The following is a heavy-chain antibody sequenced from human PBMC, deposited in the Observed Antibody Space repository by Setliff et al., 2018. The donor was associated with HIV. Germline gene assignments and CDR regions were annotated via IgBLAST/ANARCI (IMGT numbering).Heavy chain of an antibody. CDR1: GYTFTSYG. Sequence: ASVKVSCKASGYTFTSYGISWVRQAPGQGLEWMGWTSGDNVKTTYEQKLQDRLTMTTDTSTSTAFMELRSLSSDDSAVYYCVRDWYCSGGSCSNCFDPWGQGTLVTVSS. CDR2: TSGDNVKT. V-gene: IGHV1-18*01. J-gene: IGHJ5*02. D-gene: IGHD2-15*01. CDR3: VRDWYCSGGSCSNCFDP.